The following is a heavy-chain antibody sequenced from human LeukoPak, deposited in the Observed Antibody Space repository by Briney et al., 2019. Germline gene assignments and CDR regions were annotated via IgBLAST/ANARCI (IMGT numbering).Heavy chain of an antibody. CDR3: ARGYSYGSTGTY. V-gene: IGHV3-7*01. D-gene: IGHD5-18*01. Sequence: PGGSLRLSCAASGFTFSSYLMSWVRQAPGKGLEWVANIKQDGSEKYYVDSVRGRFTISRDNAKSSLYLQLNSLRVEDTAVYYCARGYSYGSTGTYWGQGTLVTVSS. CDR2: IKQDGSEK. J-gene: IGHJ4*02. CDR1: GFTFSSYL.